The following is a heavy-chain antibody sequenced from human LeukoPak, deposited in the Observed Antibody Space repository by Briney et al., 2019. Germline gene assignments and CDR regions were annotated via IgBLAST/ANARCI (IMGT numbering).Heavy chain of an antibody. CDR2: VITIFATA. Sequence: SMKVSCKAPVGTFSSNAISCVRNAAGQGLESMGGVITIFATANNAKKIQTIVTITTDTSTTTAYIELRSLRPDDTAVYYCARDQYYDSKGWFDPWGQGTLVTVSS. CDR1: VGTFSSNA. CDR3: ARDQYYDSKGWFDP. J-gene: IGHJ5*02. D-gene: IGHD3-22*01. V-gene: IGHV1-69*05.